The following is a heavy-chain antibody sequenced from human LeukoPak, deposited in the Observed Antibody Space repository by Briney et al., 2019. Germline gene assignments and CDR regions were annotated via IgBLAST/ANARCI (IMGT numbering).Heavy chain of an antibody. CDR3: ARGPLIAAAGTW. CDR2: INQDGTEK. V-gene: IGHV3-7*03. CDR1: GFTFSSYA. Sequence: GRSLRLSCAASGFTFSSYAMHWVRQAPGKGLEWVAKINQDGTEKAYVDSVRGRFTISRDNAKNSLFLQMNSLRAEDTAVYYCARGPLIAAAGTWWGQGTLVTVSS. D-gene: IGHD6-13*01. J-gene: IGHJ4*02.